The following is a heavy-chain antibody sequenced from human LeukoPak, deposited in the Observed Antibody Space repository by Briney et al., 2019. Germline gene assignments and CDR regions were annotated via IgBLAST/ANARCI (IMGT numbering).Heavy chain of an antibody. V-gene: IGHV3-33*01. CDR1: GFAFSSYG. D-gene: IGHD3-10*01. CDR3: VRGPYGSGSYR. CDR2: IWYDGSNQ. J-gene: IGHJ4*02. Sequence: GGSLRLSCAASGFAFSSYGMHWVRQAPGKGLEWVAAIWYDGSNQYYADPVKGRFTISRDNSKNTLYLQMNSLRAEDTAVYYCVRGPYGSGSYRWGQGTLVTVSA.